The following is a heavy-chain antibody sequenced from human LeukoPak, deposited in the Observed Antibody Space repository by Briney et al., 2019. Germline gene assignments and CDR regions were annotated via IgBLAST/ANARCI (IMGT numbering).Heavy chain of an antibody. CDR3: ARGGYDILTGPRIFDY. CDR2: INHSGST. CDR1: GGSFSGYY. J-gene: IGHJ4*02. Sequence: SETLSVTCAVYGGSFSGYYWSWIRQPPGKRLEWIGEINHSGSTNYNPSLKSRVTISVDTSKNQFSLKLSSVTAADTAVYYCARGGYDILTGPRIFDYWGQGTLVTVSS. D-gene: IGHD3-9*01. V-gene: IGHV4-34*01.